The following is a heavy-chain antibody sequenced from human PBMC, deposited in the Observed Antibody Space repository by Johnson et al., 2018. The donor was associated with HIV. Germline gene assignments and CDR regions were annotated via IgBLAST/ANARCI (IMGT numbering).Heavy chain of an antibody. CDR1: GFTFSSYA. CDR2: IYSGGST. Sequence: QVQLVESGGGVVQPGRSLRLSCAASGFTFSSYAMHWVRQAPGKGLEWVAVIYSGGSTYYADSVKGQFTISRDNSKNTLFLQMNSLRAEDTAVYYCAKCRDYDSGGCSNAFDIWGQGTMVTVTS. J-gene: IGHJ3*02. V-gene: IGHV3-NL1*01. CDR3: AKCRDYDSGGCSNAFDI. D-gene: IGHD3-22*01.